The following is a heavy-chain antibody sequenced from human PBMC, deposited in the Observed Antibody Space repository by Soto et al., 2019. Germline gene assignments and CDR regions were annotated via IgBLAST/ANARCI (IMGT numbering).Heavy chain of an antibody. D-gene: IGHD3-16*01. CDR1: GGSISSGTYS. CDR3: VSYVVYYVIGGKPMNWFYP. V-gene: IGHV4-30-2*01. J-gene: IGHJ5*02. Sequence: TLSLTCAVSGGSISSGTYSWTWIRQPPGKGLEWIGYIYHSGSPYYNPSLRSRVTISVDKSKNQFSLKLSSVTAADTAFYYCVSYVVYYVIGGKPMNWFYPRCQGTLVTVSS. CDR2: IYHSGSP.